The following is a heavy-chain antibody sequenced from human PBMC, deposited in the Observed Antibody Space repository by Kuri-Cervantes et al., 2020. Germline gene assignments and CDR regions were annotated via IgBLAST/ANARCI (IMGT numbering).Heavy chain of an antibody. CDR1: GGTFSSYA. Sequence: SVKVSCKASGGTFSSYAISWVRQAPGQGLEWMGGIIPIFGTANYAQKFQGRVTINTDESTSTAYMELSSLRSEDTAVYYCARGGEAFYGDRGYYYYYYMDVWGKGTTVTVSS. CDR3: ARGGEAFYGDRGYYYYYYMDV. CDR2: IIPIFGTA. V-gene: IGHV1-69*05. J-gene: IGHJ6*03. D-gene: IGHD4-17*01.